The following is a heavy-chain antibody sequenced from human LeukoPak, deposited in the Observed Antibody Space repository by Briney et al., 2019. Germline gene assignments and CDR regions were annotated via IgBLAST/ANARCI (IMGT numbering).Heavy chain of an antibody. D-gene: IGHD3-22*01. J-gene: IGHJ4*02. Sequence: GGSLRLSCAASGFTFDDYAMPWVRQAPGKGLEWVSGISWNSGSIGYADSVKGRFTISRDNAKNSLYLQMNSLRAEDTALYYCAKDKGESYYDSSGNIDYWGQGTLVTVSS. CDR1: GFTFDDYA. V-gene: IGHV3-9*01. CDR3: AKDKGESYYDSSGNIDY. CDR2: ISWNSGSI.